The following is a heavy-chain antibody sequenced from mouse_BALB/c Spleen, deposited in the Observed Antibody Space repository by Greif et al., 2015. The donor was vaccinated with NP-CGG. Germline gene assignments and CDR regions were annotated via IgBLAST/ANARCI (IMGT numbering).Heavy chain of an antibody. CDR3: AREDCGTRYVDV. D-gene: IGHD1-1*01. V-gene: IGHV1-80*01. Sequence: QVQLQQSGAELVRPGSSVKISCKASGYAFSSYWMNWVKQRPGQGLEWIGRIYPGDGDTNYNGKFKGKATLTADKSSSTAYMQRSSLTSEDSAVYFCAREDCGTRYVDVWGAGTAVSVSS. CDR2: IYPGDGDT. CDR1: GYAFSSYW. J-gene: IGHJ1*01.